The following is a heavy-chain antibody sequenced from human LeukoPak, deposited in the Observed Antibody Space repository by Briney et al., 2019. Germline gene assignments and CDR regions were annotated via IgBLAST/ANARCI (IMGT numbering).Heavy chain of an antibody. CDR1: GYTFTGYY. CDR2: INPNSGGT. J-gene: IGHJ4*02. V-gene: IGHV1-2*02. D-gene: IGHD3-22*01. Sequence: ASVKVSCKASGYTFTGYYMHWVRLAPGQGLEWMGWINPNSGGTNYAQKFQGRVTMTRDTSISTAYMELSRLRSDDTAVYYCARIPPRHYDSSGYYYSYWGQGTLVTVSS. CDR3: ARIPPRHYDSSGYYYSY.